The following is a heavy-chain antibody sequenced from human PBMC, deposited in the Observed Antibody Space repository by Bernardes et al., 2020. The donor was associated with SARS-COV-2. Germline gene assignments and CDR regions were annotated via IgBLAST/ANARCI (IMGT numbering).Heavy chain of an antibody. CDR3: ARGGSAGEFDY. CDR2: IYYSGST. J-gene: IGHJ4*02. V-gene: IGHV4-59*01. CDR1: GGSISSYY. Sequence: SETLSLTCTVSGGSISSYYWSWIRQPPGKGLEWIGYIYYSGSTNYNPSLKSRVTISVDTSKNQFSLKLSSVTAADTATYYCARGGSAGEFDYWGQGTLVTVSS.